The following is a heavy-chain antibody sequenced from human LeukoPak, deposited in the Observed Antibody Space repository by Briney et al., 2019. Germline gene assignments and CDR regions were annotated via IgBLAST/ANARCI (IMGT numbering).Heavy chain of an antibody. Sequence: PGGSLRLSCAASGFTFDDYTMHWVRQAPGKGLEWVSLISWDGGSTYYADSVKGRFTISRDNSKNSLYLQMNSLRTEDTALYYCAKDLSVAGTGGYFDYWGQGTLVTVSS. V-gene: IGHV3-43*01. D-gene: IGHD6-19*01. J-gene: IGHJ4*02. CDR2: ISWDGGST. CDR1: GFTFDDYT. CDR3: AKDLSVAGTGGYFDY.